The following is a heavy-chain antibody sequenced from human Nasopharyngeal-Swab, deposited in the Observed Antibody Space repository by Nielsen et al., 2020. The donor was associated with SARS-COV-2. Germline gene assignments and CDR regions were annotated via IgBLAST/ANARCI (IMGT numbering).Heavy chain of an antibody. V-gene: IGHV3-7*03. Sequence: GESLEIPCAASGFTFGNYWMSWVRQAPGKRLEWVANIKKDGSEKDYVDSVKGRFTISRDNIKNSLYLQMNSLRVEDTAVYFCARLPRNNWRLDSWGQGILVTVSS. D-gene: IGHD1-20*01. CDR2: IKKDGSEK. CDR3: ARLPRNNWRLDS. J-gene: IGHJ4*02. CDR1: GFTFGNYW.